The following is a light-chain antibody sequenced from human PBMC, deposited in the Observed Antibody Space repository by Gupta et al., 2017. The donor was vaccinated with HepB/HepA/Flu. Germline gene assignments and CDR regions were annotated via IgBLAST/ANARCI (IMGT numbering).Light chain of an antibody. V-gene: IGLV1-40*01. CDR2: GNS. Sequence: QSVLTQPPSVSGAPGQRVTTSCTGSSSNIGAGYGVHWYQQLPRTAPKLLISGNSRRPSGVPDRFSGSKSGTSASLAITGLQAEDEAEYYCQSYDNTLSGSLFGGGTRLIVL. J-gene: IGLJ2*01. CDR1: SSNIGAGYG. CDR3: QSYDNTLSGSL.